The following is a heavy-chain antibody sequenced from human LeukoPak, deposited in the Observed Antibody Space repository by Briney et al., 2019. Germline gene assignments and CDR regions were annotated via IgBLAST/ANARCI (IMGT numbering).Heavy chain of an antibody. V-gene: IGHV4-61*01. D-gene: IGHD3-22*01. CDR2: IYYSGST. Sequence: SETLSLTCTVSGGSVSSGSYYWSWIRQPPGKGLEWIGYIYYSGSTNYNPSLKSRVTISVDTSKNQFSLRLSSVTAADTAMYYCAREGGSRDSGYSRPYNFDYWGQGTLVTVSS. J-gene: IGHJ4*02. CDR3: AREGGSRDSGYSRPYNFDY. CDR1: GGSVSSGSYY.